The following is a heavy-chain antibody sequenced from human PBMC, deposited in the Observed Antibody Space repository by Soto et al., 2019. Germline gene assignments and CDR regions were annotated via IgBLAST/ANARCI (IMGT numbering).Heavy chain of an antibody. Sequence: PSQTLSLTCAISGDSVSSTGVAWNWIRQSPSRGLEWLGRTFYRSKWYNDYAVSVKSRITINPDTSKNQFSLHLNSVTPEDTAVYFCARDRGTRQPFDLWGQGTLGTGST. CDR1: GDSVSSTGVA. CDR3: ARDRGTRQPFDL. CDR2: TFYRSKWYN. V-gene: IGHV6-1*01. D-gene: IGHD2-2*01. J-gene: IGHJ4*02.